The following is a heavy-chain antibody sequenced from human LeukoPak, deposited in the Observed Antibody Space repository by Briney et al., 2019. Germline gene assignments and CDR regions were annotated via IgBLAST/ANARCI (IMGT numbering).Heavy chain of an antibody. CDR2: IEQDGSEK. CDR3: ASCIAAAGTSSDDAFDI. J-gene: IGHJ3*02. Sequence: GGSLRLSCAASGFTFSSYWMSWVRQAPGKGLEWVANIEQDGSEKYYVDSVKGRFTISRDNAKNSLYLQMNSLRAEDTAVYYCASCIAAAGTSSDDAFDIWGQGTMVTVSS. D-gene: IGHD6-13*01. CDR1: GFTFSSYW. V-gene: IGHV3-7*01.